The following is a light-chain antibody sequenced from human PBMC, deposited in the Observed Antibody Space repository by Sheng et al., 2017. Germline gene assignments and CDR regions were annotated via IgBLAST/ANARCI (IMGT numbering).Light chain of an antibody. CDR1: QSINSN. V-gene: IGKV3-15*01. CDR2: GAS. Sequence: ETVMTQSPATLSVSPGERATLSCRASQSINSNLAWYQQRPGQAPRLLIYGASTRATDIPARFSGSGSGTQFTLTISSLQSEDFAVYYCQQYNDWPPWTLGQGTKVEI. J-gene: IGKJ1*01. CDR3: QQYNDWPPWT.